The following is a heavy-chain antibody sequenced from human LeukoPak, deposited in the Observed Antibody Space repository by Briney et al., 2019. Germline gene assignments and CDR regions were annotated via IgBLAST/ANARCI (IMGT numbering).Heavy chain of an antibody. Sequence: SETLSLTCDVYGGSFRGYYWTWIRQSPGKGLEWLGEFTHLETTNYNPSLKRRVTVSVDTSKNQFSLSLTSVTAADTAVYFCARGNRRLGYYGSGSRLPYDSWGQGTLVTVSS. V-gene: IGHV4-34*01. CDR1: GGSFRGYY. J-gene: IGHJ5*02. CDR2: FTHLETT. D-gene: IGHD3-10*01. CDR3: ARGNRRLGYYGSGSRLPYDS.